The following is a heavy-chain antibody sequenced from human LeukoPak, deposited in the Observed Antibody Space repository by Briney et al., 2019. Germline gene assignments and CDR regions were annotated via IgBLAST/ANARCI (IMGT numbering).Heavy chain of an antibody. J-gene: IGHJ3*02. V-gene: IGHV3-23*01. CDR3: ARSRDFTRPSAFDI. CDR1: GFTFSSYG. Sequence: GGSLRLSCAASGFTFSSYGMSWVRQAPGKGLEWVSAISGSGGSTYYADSVKGRFTISRDNAKNSLYLQMNSLRAEDTALYYCARSRDFTRPSAFDIWGQGTMVTVSS. D-gene: IGHD3-9*01. CDR2: ISGSGGST.